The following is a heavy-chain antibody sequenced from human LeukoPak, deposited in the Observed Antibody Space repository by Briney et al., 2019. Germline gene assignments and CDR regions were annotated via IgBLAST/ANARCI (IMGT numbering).Heavy chain of an antibody. CDR1: GFTFSSYW. J-gene: IGHJ5*02. Sequence: GGSLRLSCAASGFTFSSYWMHWVRQAPGKGLVWVSRINSDGSSTSYADSVKGRFTISRDNAKNTLYLQMNSLRAEDTAVYYCARRAWTAGTGNWFDPWGQGTLVTVSS. V-gene: IGHV3-74*01. CDR3: ARRAWTAGTGNWFDP. CDR2: INSDGSST. D-gene: IGHD6-13*01.